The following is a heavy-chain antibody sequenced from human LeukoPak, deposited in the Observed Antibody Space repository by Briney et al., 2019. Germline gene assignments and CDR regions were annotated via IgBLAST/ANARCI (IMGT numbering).Heavy chain of an antibody. Sequence: GGSLRLSYAASGFTVSSNYMSWVRQAPGKGLEWVSVIYSGGSTYYADSVKGRFTISRDNSKNTLYLQMNSLGAEDTAVYYCARDGWYYGSGSWYMDVWGKGTTVTVSS. CDR3: ARDGWYYGSGSWYMDV. J-gene: IGHJ6*03. CDR1: GFTVSSNY. D-gene: IGHD3-10*01. CDR2: IYSGGST. V-gene: IGHV3-53*01.